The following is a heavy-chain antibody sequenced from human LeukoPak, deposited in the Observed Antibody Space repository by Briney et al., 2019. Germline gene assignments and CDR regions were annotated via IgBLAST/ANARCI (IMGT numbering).Heavy chain of an antibody. CDR3: ARARIAAAGLFDY. J-gene: IGHJ4*02. D-gene: IGHD6-13*01. CDR2: IIPILGIA. Sequence: GASVKVSCKASGGTFSSYAIIWVRQAPGQGLEWMGRIIPILGIANYAQKFQGRVTITADKSTSTAYMELSSLRSEDTAVYYCARARIAAAGLFDYWGQGTLVTVSS. CDR1: GGTFSSYA. V-gene: IGHV1-69*04.